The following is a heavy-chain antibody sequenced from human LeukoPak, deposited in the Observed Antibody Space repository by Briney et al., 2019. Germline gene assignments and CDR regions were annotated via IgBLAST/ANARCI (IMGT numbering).Heavy chain of an antibody. V-gene: IGHV3-30*02. D-gene: IGHD3-3*01. CDR1: GFSFRSCG. CDR3: AKGAGVGFDY. Sequence: GGSLRLPCAASGFSFRSCGMRWVRRAPGKGLEWVTFIQYDGSNKYYTDSAKGRFSISRDNSKNTLYLQMNNLRAEDTAVYYCAKGAGVGFDYWGQGTLVTVSS. CDR2: IQYDGSNK. J-gene: IGHJ4*02.